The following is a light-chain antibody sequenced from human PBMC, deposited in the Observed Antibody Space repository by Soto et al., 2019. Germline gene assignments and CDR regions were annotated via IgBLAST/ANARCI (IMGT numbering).Light chain of an antibody. CDR2: AAS. CDR3: HQSYSFPHT. J-gene: IGKJ2*01. CDR1: QSIFRC. V-gene: IGKV1-39*01. Sequence: DIQMTQAPSTLSASVGDRVTITCRASQSIFRCLSWYQHKPGKAPYLLVYAASSLQSGVPSRFSGSGSGTDFALTISSLQPEDFATFYWHQSYSFPHTFGQGTKVEIK.